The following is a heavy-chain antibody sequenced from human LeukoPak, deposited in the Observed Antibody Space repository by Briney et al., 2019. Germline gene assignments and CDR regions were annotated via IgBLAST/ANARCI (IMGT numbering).Heavy chain of an antibody. Sequence: SETLSLTCTVSGSSISSYYWSWIRQPPGKGLKWIGYIYYSGSTNYNPSLKSRVTISVDTSKNQFSLRLNSVTAADTAVYYCAREGTMVRGLAFDIWGQGTMVTVSS. V-gene: IGHV4-59*01. D-gene: IGHD3-10*01. CDR3: AREGTMVRGLAFDI. J-gene: IGHJ3*02. CDR1: GSSISSYY. CDR2: IYYSGST.